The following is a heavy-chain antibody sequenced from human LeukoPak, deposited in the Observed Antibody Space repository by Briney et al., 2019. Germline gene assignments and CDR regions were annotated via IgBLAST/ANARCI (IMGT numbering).Heavy chain of an antibody. V-gene: IGHV3-48*01. Sequence: PGGSLRLSCAASGFTFSNYSMNWVRQAPGKGLEWLSYISSGSRTIYYADSVKGRFTISRDNAKTSLYLQMNSLKTEDTAVYYCTRRKDGGKGVDYWGQGTLVTVSS. D-gene: IGHD3-16*01. J-gene: IGHJ4*02. CDR1: GFTFSNYS. CDR2: ISSGSRTI. CDR3: TRRKDGGKGVDY.